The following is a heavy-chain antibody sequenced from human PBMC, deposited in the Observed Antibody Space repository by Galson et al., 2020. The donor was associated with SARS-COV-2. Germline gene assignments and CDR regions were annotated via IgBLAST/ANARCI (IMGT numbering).Heavy chain of an antibody. D-gene: IGHD3-22*01. J-gene: IGHJ4*02. CDR1: VFTFSTHA. V-gene: IGHV3-30-3*01. CDR2: IAYNGNNK. CDR3: ARETGDYDSSYFDY. Sequence: GGSLRLSCATSVFTFSTHAMHWVRQAPGKGLEWVAIIAYNGNNKFADSVKGRFTISRDNSKNTLFLQMDSLGPEDTAIYYCARETGDYDSSYFDYWGQGTLVTVSS.